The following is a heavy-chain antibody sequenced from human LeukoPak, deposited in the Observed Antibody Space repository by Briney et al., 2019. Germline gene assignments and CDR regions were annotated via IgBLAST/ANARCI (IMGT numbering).Heavy chain of an antibody. CDR2: IKQDGSGK. Sequence: GGSLRLSCAASGFTFSSYWMSWVRQAPGKGLEWVANIKQDGSGKYYVDSVKGRFTISRDNAKNSLYLQMNSLRAEDTAVYYCAREGNWILYYYYYMDVWRKGTTVTVSS. D-gene: IGHD1-1*01. CDR3: AREGNWILYYYYYMDV. V-gene: IGHV3-7*01. J-gene: IGHJ6*03. CDR1: GFTFSSYW.